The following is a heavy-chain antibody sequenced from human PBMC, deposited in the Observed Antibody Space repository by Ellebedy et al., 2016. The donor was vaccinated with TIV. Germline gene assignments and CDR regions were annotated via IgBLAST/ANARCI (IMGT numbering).Heavy chain of an antibody. CDR2: ISYDGTNK. D-gene: IGHD4-23*01. CDR1: GFAFSNFA. V-gene: IGHV3-30-3*01. J-gene: IGHJ4*02. CDR3: AKDYGGFDY. Sequence: GESLKISXAASGFAFSNFAMHWVRQAPGKGLEWVAFISYDGTNKYSPEPVKGRFTVSRDNSNNTLYLQMNTLRPEDTAVYYCAKDYGGFDYWGQGTLVTVPS.